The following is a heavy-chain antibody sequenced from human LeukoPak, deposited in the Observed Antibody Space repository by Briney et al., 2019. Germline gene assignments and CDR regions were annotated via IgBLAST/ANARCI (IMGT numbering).Heavy chain of an antibody. J-gene: IGHJ4*02. V-gene: IGHV4-59*08. CDR2: IYYSGST. CDR1: GGSISSYY. Sequence: SETLSLTCTVSGGSISSYYWSWIRQPPGKGLEWVGYIYYSGSTNYNPSLKSRVTISVDTSKNQFSLKLSSVTAADTAVYYCARSSGSYLGDFDYWGQGTLVTVSS. CDR3: ARSSGSYLGDFDY. D-gene: IGHD1-26*01.